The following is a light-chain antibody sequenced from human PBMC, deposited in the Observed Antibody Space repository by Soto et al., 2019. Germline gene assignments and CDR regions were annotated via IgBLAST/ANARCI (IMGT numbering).Light chain of an antibody. V-gene: IGKV3-20*01. CDR2: CAS. J-gene: IGKJ1*01. Sequence: EIVLTQSPGTLSLSPGERATLSCRASQSVSSSYLAWYQQKPGQAPRLLIYCASSRATGIPDRFSGSGSGTDFTLTISRLEPEDCAVYYCQQYGSSPRTFGQGTKVEIK. CDR3: QQYGSSPRT. CDR1: QSVSSSY.